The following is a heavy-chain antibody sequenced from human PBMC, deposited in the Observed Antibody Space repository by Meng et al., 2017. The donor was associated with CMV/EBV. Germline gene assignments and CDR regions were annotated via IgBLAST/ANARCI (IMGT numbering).Heavy chain of an antibody. CDR1: GDSVTSGRYS. Sequence: SETLSLTCSVPGDSVTSGRYSWSWLRQPPGKGLEWIGYVYYTGKTNYNSSLKSRVTISLDTSQKQFSLKLKSVTAADTAVYYCARGNYQYYALDVWGQGTTVTVSS. V-gene: IGHV4-61*01. CDR3: ARGNYQYYALDV. CDR2: VYYTGKT. J-gene: IGHJ6*02.